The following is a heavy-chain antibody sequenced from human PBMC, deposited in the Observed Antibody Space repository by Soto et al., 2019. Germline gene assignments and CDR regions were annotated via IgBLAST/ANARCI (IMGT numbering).Heavy chain of an antibody. CDR1: GGTFSSYA. Sequence: QVQLVQSGAEVKKPRSSVKVSCKDSGGTFSSYAISWVRQAPGQGLEWRGGIIPIFGTAHYAQKFQGRVTITADESTSTAYMELSSLRSEDTAVYYCAVSGYYYGSWGQGTLVTVSS. V-gene: IGHV1-69*01. CDR2: IIPIFGTA. D-gene: IGHD3-22*01. J-gene: IGHJ4*02. CDR3: AVSGYYYGS.